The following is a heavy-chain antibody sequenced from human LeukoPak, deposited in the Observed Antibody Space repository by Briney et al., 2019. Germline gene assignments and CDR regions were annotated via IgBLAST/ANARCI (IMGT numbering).Heavy chain of an antibody. D-gene: IGHD3-9*01. J-gene: IGHJ3*02. CDR1: GGSISSGSYY. CDR2: IYTSGST. CDR3: AIDSLACDAFDI. Sequence: PSQTLSLTCTVSGGSISSGSYYWSWIRQPAGKGLEWIGRIYTSGSTNYNPSLKSRVTISVDTSKNQSSLKLSSVTAADTAVYYCAIDSLACDAFDIWGQGTMVTVSS. V-gene: IGHV4-61*02.